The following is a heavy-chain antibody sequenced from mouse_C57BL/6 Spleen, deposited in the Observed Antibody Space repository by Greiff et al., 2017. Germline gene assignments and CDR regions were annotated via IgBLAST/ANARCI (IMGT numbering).Heavy chain of an antibody. CDR1: GYTFTDYN. J-gene: IGHJ2*01. CDR2: INPNNGGT. CDR3: ARSPGGYYFDY. D-gene: IGHD4-1*01. Sequence: EVKLMESGPELVKPGASVKMSCKASGYTFTDYNMHWVKQSHGKSLEWIGYINPNNGGTSYNQKFKGKATLTVNKSSSTAYMELRSLTSEDSAVYYCARSPGGYYFDYWGQGTTLTVSS. V-gene: IGHV1-22*01.